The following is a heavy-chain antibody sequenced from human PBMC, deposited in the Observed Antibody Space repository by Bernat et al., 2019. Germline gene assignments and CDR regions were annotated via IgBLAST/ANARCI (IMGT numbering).Heavy chain of an antibody. Sequence: QVQLNQWGAGLLKPSETLSLSCAVYGGSFSDHYWSWIRQPPGKGLEWIGEVSHSGSTNYNPSLKSRVTISVDRSKNQFSLKLSSVTAADTAVYYCARDHYGDYFDYWGQGTLVTVSS. CDR3: ARDHYGDYFDY. J-gene: IGHJ4*02. CDR2: VSHSGST. CDR1: GGSFSDHY. D-gene: IGHD4-17*01. V-gene: IGHV4-34*01.